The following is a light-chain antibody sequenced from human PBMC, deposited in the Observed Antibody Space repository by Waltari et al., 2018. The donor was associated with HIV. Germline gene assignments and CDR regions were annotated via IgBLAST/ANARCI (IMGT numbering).Light chain of an antibody. J-gene: IGKJ5*01. V-gene: IGKV1-17*02. CDR1: QGVRDD. CDR3: LQHNSYPLIT. Sequence: DIQMTQSPSSLSASVGDRVVITCLASQGVRDDLVWFQQKPGQAPKRLIYAESKLQSGVPPRFSGTGSETYFTFTISDLHPEDSATYFCLQHNSYPLITLGQGTRLEI. CDR2: AES.